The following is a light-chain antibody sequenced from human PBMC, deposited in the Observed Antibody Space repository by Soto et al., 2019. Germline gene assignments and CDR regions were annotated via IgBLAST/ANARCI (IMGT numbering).Light chain of an antibody. V-gene: IGLV2-14*01. CDR2: DVS. CDR1: SSDVGGYNY. J-gene: IGLJ1*01. CDR3: SSYTSSSXL. Sequence: QSVLTQPASVSGSPGQSITISCTGTSSDVGGYNYVSWYQQHPGKAPKLMIYDVSNRPSGVSNRFSGSKSGNTASLTISGLQAEDEADYYCSSYTSSSXLFGTGTKVTVL.